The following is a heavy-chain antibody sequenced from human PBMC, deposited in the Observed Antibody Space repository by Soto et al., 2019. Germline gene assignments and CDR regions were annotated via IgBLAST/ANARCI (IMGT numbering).Heavy chain of an antibody. J-gene: IGHJ4*02. V-gene: IGHV3-23*01. Sequence: GGSLRLSCAASGFTFNTYAMSWVRQAPGKGLEWVSGISGIGTYYADSVKGRFTISRDNSKSTLYLQMNTLRAEDTAVYYCAREKGYCSGGTCYTDYWGQGTLVTVSS. D-gene: IGHD2-15*01. CDR1: GFTFNTYA. CDR2: ISGIGT. CDR3: AREKGYCSGGTCYTDY.